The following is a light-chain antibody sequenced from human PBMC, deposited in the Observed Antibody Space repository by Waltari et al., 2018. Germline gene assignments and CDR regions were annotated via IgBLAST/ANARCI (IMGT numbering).Light chain of an antibody. Sequence: QSALTQPASVSGSPGQSITISCTGTSSDVGSNNLVSWYQQHPGQAPRVVIDGGSERPSGMSIRFSGPKSGITASLTISGLQPEDEADYYCCSYAGSGTCVVFGGGTKLTVL. V-gene: IGLV2-23*01. J-gene: IGLJ2*01. CDR2: GGS. CDR3: CSYAGSGTCVV. CDR1: SSDVGSNNL.